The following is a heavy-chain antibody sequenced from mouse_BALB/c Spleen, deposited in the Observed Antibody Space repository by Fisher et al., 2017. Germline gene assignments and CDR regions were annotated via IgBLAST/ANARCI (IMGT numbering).Heavy chain of an antibody. Sequence: RFTISRDNAKNTLYLQMSSLKSEDTAMYYCARNRVYAMDYWGQGTSVTVSS. V-gene: IGHV5-12-2*01. J-gene: IGHJ4*01. CDR3: ARNRVYAMDY.